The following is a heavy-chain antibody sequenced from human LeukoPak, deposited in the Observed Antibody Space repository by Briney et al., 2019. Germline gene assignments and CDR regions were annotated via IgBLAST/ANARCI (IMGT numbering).Heavy chain of an antibody. D-gene: IGHD3-3*01. J-gene: IGHJ4*02. CDR3: ATFGVIVRNDYFDY. CDR2: IKSKTDGGTT. V-gene: IGHV3-15*01. CDR1: GFTFSNAW. Sequence: GGSLRLSCAASGFTFSNAWMSWVRQAPGKGLEWVGRIKSKTDGGTTDYAAPVKGRFTISRDDSKNTLYLQMSSLRAEDTAVYYCATFGVIVRNDYFDYWGQGVLVAVSS.